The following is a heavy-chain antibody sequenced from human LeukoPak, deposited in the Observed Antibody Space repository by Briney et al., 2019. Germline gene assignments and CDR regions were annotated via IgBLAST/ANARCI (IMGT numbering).Heavy chain of an antibody. CDR1: GDSVSRNTAG. Sequence: KTSQTLSLTCAISGDSVSRNTAGWNWIRQSPSRGLEWLGRTYYRSKWYNDYAVSVKSRITINPDTSKNQFSLQLNSVTPEDTAVYYCARTPMVRGVTFFDYWGQGTLVTVSS. J-gene: IGHJ4*02. CDR3: ARTPMVRGVTFFDY. CDR2: TYYRSKWYN. D-gene: IGHD3-10*01. V-gene: IGHV6-1*01.